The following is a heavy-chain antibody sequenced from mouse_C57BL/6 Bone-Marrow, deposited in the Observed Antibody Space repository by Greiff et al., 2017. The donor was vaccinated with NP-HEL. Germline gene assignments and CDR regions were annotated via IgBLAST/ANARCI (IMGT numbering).Heavy chain of an antibody. J-gene: IGHJ1*03. Sequence: EVQLQQPGAELVRPGSSVKLSCKASGYTFTSYWMHWVKQRPIQGLEWIGRIDPANGNTKYAPKFQGKATITADTSSNTAYLQLSSLTSEDTAIYYCARGNQGVDVWGTGTTVTVSS. CDR2: IDPANGNT. CDR1: GYTFTSYW. D-gene: IGHD2-1*01. CDR3: ARGNQGVDV. V-gene: IGHV14-3*01.